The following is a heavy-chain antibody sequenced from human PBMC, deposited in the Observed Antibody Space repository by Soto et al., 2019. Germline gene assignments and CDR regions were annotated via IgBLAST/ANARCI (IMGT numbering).Heavy chain of an antibody. Sequence: GESLKISCKGSGYSFTSYWIGWVRQMPGKGLEWMGIIYPGDSDTRYSPSFQGQVTISADKSISTAYLQWSSLKASDTAMYYCARHLAREDGVAVAGTIDYWGKGTLVTVSS. J-gene: IGHJ4*02. V-gene: IGHV5-51*01. CDR1: GYSFTSYW. CDR2: IYPGDSDT. CDR3: ARHLAREDGVAVAGTIDY. D-gene: IGHD6-19*01.